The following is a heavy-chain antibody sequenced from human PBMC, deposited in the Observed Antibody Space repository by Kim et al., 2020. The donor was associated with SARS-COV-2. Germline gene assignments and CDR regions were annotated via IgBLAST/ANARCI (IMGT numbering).Heavy chain of an antibody. J-gene: IGHJ4*02. D-gene: IGHD2-15*01. CDR3: ARDLYCSGGSCYFGFDY. V-gene: IGHV1-46*01. Sequence: FQGRVTMPRDTSTSTVYMELSSLRSEDTAVYYCARDLYCSGGSCYFGFDYWGQGTLVTVSS.